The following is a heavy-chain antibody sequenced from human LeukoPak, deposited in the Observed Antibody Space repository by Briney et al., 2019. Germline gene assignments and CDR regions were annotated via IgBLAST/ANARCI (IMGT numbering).Heavy chain of an antibody. J-gene: IGHJ4*02. V-gene: IGHV3-7*01. D-gene: IGHD6-13*01. Sequence: GGSLRLSCAASGFTFSSYWMSWVRQAPGKGLEWVANIKQDGSEKYYVDSVKGRFTISRDNAKNSLYLQMNNLRAEDTAVYYCAKGKAAIIAAAGSVFDYWGQGTLVTVSS. CDR3: AKGKAAIIAAAGSVFDY. CDR2: IKQDGSEK. CDR1: GFTFSSYW.